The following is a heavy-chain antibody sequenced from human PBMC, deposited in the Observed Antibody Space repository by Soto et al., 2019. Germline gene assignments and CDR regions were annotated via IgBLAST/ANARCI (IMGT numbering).Heavy chain of an antibody. CDR3: AHGRGVRIRYFDWLLPYFDY. D-gene: IGHD3-9*01. Sequence: QITLKESGPTRVKPTQTLTLTCTFSGFSLSTSGVGVGWIRQPPGKALEWLALIYWDDDKRYSPSLKSRLTITKDTSKNQVVLTMTNMDPVDTATYYCAHGRGVRIRYFDWLLPYFDYWGQGTLVTVSS. V-gene: IGHV2-5*02. CDR1: GFSLSTSGVG. CDR2: IYWDDDK. J-gene: IGHJ4*02.